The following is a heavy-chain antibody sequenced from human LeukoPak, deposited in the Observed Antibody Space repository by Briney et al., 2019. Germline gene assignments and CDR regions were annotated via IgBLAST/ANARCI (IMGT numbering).Heavy chain of an antibody. V-gene: IGHV1-69*04. CDR2: IIPILDVT. J-gene: IGHJ4*02. Sequence: ASVKVSCKASGGTFTNYAINWVRQAPGQGLEWMGRIIPILDVTNYAQKFQGRVTITADQSTSTAYMELSSLRSEDTAVYYCARDVVDRSPSYNYFDSWGQGTLVTVSS. D-gene: IGHD3-22*01. CDR1: GGTFTNYA. CDR3: ARDVVDRSPSYNYFDS.